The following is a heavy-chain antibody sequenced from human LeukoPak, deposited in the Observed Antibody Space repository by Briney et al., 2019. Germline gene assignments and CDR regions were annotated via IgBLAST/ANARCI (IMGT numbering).Heavy chain of an antibody. CDR2: IIPIFGTA. CDR1: GGTFSSYA. V-gene: IGHV1-69*13. D-gene: IGHD5-24*01. J-gene: IGHJ4*02. CDR3: ALDGRNGYNFVDY. Sequence: ASVKVSCKASGGTFSSYAISWVRQAPGQGLEWMEGIIPIFGTANYAQKFQGRVTITADESTSTAYMELSSLRSEDTAVYYCALDGRNGYNFVDYWGQGTLVTVSS.